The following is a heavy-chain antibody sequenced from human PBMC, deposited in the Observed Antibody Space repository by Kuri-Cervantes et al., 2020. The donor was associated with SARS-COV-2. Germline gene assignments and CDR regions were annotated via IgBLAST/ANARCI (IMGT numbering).Heavy chain of an antibody. CDR1: GFTFSSYA. CDR3: TRDVGSGWFYFDY. CDR2: ISGSGGST. V-gene: IGHV3-23*01. D-gene: IGHD6-13*01. Sequence: GESLKISCAASGFTFSSYAMSWVRQAPGKGLEWVSAISGSGGSTYYADSVKGRFTISRDRAKNVLYLQMNSLRDDDTAVYYCTRDVGSGWFYFDYWGQGTLVTVSS. J-gene: IGHJ4*02.